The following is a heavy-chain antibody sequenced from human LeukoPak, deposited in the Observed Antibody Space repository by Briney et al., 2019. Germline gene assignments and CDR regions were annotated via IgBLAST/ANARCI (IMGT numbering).Heavy chain of an antibody. J-gene: IGHJ6*03. Sequence: SETLSLTCVVYGWSFSHYYWTWIRQPPGKGLAWTGEINHSGSTNYNPSLKSRVTMSVDTSKNQFSLNVTSVTAADTAMYYCARLLLASPSYYYYTDAWGKGTTVTVSS. CDR2: INHSGST. CDR1: GWSFSHYY. D-gene: IGHD2/OR15-2a*01. V-gene: IGHV4-34*01. CDR3: ARLLLASPSYYYYTDA.